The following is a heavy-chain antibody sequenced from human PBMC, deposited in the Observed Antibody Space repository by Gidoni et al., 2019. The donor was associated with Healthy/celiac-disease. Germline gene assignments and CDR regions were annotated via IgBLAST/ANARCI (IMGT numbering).Heavy chain of an antibody. CDR1: GFPFSSSW. CDR2: IKQDGSEK. J-gene: IGHJ4*02. CDR3: ARVGYDFWSGYLYYFDY. D-gene: IGHD3-3*01. V-gene: IGHV3-7*01. Sequence: EVQLVESGGGLVQPGGSLRLSCAASGFPFSSSWMSWVRQAPGKGLEWVANIKQDGSEKYYVDSVKGRFTISRDNAKNSLYLQMNSLRAEDTAVYYCARVGYDFWSGYLYYFDYWGQGTLVTVSS.